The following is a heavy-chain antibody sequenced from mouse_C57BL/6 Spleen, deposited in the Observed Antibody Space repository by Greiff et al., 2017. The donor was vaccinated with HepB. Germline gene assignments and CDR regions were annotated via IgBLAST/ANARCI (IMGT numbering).Heavy chain of an antibody. CDR2: INPSSGYT. V-gene: IGHV1-4*01. Sequence: VQLQQSGAELARPGASVKMSCKASGYTFTSYTMHWVKQRPGQGLEWIGYINPSSGYTKYNQKFKDKATLTADKSSSTAYMQLSSLTSEDSAVYYCDRYVYDYVYAMDYWGQGTSVTVSS. D-gene: IGHD2-4*01. CDR1: GYTFTSYT. J-gene: IGHJ4*01. CDR3: DRYVYDYVYAMDY.